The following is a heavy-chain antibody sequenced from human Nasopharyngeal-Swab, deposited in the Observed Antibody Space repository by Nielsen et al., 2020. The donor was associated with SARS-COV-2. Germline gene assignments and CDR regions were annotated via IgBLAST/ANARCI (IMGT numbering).Heavy chain of an antibody. CDR3: ARADGDYVHDY. V-gene: IGHV1-3*01. D-gene: IGHD4-17*01. CDR2: INAGNGNT. J-gene: IGHJ4*02. Sequence: WVRQAPGQRLEWMGWINAGNGNTKYSQKFQGRATITRDTSASTAYMELSSLRSEDTAVYYCARADGDYVHDYWGQGTLVTVSS.